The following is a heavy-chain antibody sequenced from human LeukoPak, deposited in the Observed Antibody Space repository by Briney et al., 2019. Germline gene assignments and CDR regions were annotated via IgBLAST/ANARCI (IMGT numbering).Heavy chain of an antibody. V-gene: IGHV1-2*02. CDR3: ARERYTAYGNFDY. CDR1: GYTFTNHP. J-gene: IGHJ4*02. D-gene: IGHD5-12*01. CDR2: TNPNSGDT. Sequence: GASVKVSCKASGYTFTNHPMHWVRQAPGQGLEWMGWTNPNSGDTNYVQKFQGRVTMTRDPSISTAYMELSGLRADDTAVYYCARERYTAYGNFDYWGQGTQVTVSS.